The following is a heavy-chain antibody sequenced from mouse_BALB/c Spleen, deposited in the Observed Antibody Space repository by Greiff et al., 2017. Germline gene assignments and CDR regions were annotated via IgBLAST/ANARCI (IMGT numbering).Heavy chain of an antibody. CDR3: ARKALSLLLYYAMDY. V-gene: IGHV1-9*01. Sequence: QVQLQQSGAELMKPGASVKISCKATGYTFSSYWIEWVKQRPGHGLEWIGEILPGSGSTNYNEKFKGKATFTADTSSNTAYMQLSSLTSEDSAVYYCARKALSLLLYYAMDYWGQGTSVTVSA. CDR2: ILPGSGST. D-gene: IGHD1-2*01. CDR1: GYTFSSYW. J-gene: IGHJ4*01.